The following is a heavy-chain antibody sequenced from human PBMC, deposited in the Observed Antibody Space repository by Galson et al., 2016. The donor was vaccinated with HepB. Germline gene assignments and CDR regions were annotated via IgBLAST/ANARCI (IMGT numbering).Heavy chain of an antibody. CDR3: ASQGYGDFEDAFDN. D-gene: IGHD4-17*01. J-gene: IGHJ4*02. CDR2: IGSARDI. Sequence: SLRLSCAASGFSFSWYDMHWVRQGTGKGLEWVSSIGSARDIYYSDSVKGRFTISRDNAKSTLYLQMNSLRAEDSAVYYCASQGYGDFEDAFDNWGQGSLVTVSS. V-gene: IGHV3-13*04. CDR1: GFSFSWYD.